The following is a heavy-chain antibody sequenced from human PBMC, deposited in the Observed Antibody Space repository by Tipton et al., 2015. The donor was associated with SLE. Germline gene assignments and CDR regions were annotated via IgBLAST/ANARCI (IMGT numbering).Heavy chain of an antibody. CDR1: GDSVSSNSVA. Sequence: GLVKPSQTLSLTCAISGDSVSSNSVAWNWIRQSPSRGLEWLGRTYYMSKWYNDYAVSVKSRIIINPDTSKNQFSLQLTSVTPEDTAVYYCARVWGTGSRGVDYWGQGTLVTVSS. CDR2: TYYMSKWYN. D-gene: IGHD2-2*01. V-gene: IGHV6-1*01. CDR3: ARVWGTGSRGVDY. J-gene: IGHJ4*02.